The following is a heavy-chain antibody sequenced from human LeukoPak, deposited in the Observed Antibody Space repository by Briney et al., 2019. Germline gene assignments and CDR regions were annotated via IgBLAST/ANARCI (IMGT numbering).Heavy chain of an antibody. CDR1: GFTFSSYS. CDR3: ASTGRLGGPNEFDY. D-gene: IGHD3-16*01. V-gene: IGHV3-21*01. Sequence: AGGSLRLSCAASGFTFSSYSMNWVRQAPGKGLEWVSSISSSSSYIYYADSVKGRFTISRDNAKNSLYLQMNSLRAEDTAVYYCASTGRLGGPNEFDYWGQGTLVTVSS. J-gene: IGHJ4*02. CDR2: ISSSSSYI.